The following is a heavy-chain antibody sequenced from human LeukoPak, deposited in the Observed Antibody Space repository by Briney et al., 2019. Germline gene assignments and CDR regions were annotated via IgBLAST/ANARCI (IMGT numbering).Heavy chain of an antibody. J-gene: IGHJ4*02. CDR3: ARDPTWNSGWDFDY. CDR1: GFTFSSYT. CDR2: ISSSSA. V-gene: IGHV3-21*01. D-gene: IGHD6-19*01. Sequence: PGGSLRLSCAASGFTFSSYTMNWVRQAPGKGLEWVSSISSSSAYYADSVKGRFTISRDSAKNSLYLQMNSLRAEDTAVYYCARDPTWNSGWDFDYWGQGTLVTVSS.